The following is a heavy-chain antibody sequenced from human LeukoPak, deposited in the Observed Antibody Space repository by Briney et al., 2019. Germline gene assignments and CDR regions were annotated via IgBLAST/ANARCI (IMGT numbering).Heavy chain of an antibody. J-gene: IGHJ3*02. CDR1: GGSLSGNY. V-gene: IGHV4-34*01. CDR3: AREVYDSSGNGFDI. Sequence: SETLSLTCAVYGGSLSGNYWSWIRQPPGKGLEWIGEINRSGSTKYNPSLKSRVTISVDTSKNQLSLRLSSVTAADTAVYYCAREVYDSSGNGFDIWGQGTMVTVSS. CDR2: INRSGST. D-gene: IGHD3-22*01.